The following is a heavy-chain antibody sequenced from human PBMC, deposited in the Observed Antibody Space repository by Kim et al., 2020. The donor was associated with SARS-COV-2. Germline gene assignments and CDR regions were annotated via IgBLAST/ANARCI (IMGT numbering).Heavy chain of an antibody. D-gene: IGHD3-16*02. V-gene: IGHV1-3*01. CDR3: AVWGSYRSFDY. Sequence: KYSQKFQGGVTIPRDTPASPAYLELSSLRSEDTAVYYCAVWGSYRSFDYWGQGTLVTVSS. J-gene: IGHJ4*02.